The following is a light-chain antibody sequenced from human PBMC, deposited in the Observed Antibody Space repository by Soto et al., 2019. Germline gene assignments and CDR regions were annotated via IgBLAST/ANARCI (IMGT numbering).Light chain of an antibody. V-gene: IGLV2-8*01. J-gene: IGLJ2*01. CDR3: SSYAGTNNVV. CDR1: SSDVGGYNY. Sequence: QSVLTQPPSASGSPGQSVTISCTGTSSDVGGYNYVSWYRQHPGKAPKVMIYEVTKRPSGVPDRFSGSKSGNTASLTVSGLQAEDEADYYCSSYAGTNNVVFGGGTKVTVL. CDR2: EVT.